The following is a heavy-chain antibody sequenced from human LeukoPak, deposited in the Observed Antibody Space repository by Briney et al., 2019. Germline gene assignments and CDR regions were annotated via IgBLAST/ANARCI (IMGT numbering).Heavy chain of an antibody. CDR2: ISSSNSTI. Sequence: GGSLRLSCAASGFTFSSYSMNWVRQAPGKGLEWVSYISSSNSTIYYADSVKGRFTISRDNAKNSLYLQMNSLRAEDTAVYYCARGTEDYYDSSGYPFDYWGQGTLVTVSS. D-gene: IGHD3-22*01. CDR1: GFTFSSYS. V-gene: IGHV3-48*04. J-gene: IGHJ4*02. CDR3: ARGTEDYYDSSGYPFDY.